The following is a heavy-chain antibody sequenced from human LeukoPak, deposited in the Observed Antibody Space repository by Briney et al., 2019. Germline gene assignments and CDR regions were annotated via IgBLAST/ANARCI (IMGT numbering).Heavy chain of an antibody. J-gene: IGHJ5*02. CDR1: GYTFTSYG. V-gene: IGHV1-18*01. CDR3: ARAGRYCSSTSCSGWYNWFDP. Sequence: ASVKVSCQASGYTFTSYGISWVRQAPGQGLEWMGWISAYNGNTNYAQKLQGRVTMTTDTSTSTAYMELRSLRSDDTAVYYCARAGRYCSSTSCSGWYNWFDPWGQGTLVTVSP. CDR2: ISAYNGNT. D-gene: IGHD2-2*01.